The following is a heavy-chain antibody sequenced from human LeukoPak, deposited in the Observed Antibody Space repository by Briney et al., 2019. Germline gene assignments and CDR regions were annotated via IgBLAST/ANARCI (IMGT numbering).Heavy chain of an antibody. CDR2: INHSGST. CDR3: ARAAGLRGYSYGPRLQH. Sequence: SETLSLTCAVYGGSFNGYYWSWIRQPPGKGLEWIGEINHSGSTNYNPSLKSRVTISVDTSKNQFSLKLSSVTAADTAVYYCARAAGLRGYSYGPRLQHWGQGTLVTVSS. D-gene: IGHD5-18*01. J-gene: IGHJ1*01. CDR1: GGSFNGYY. V-gene: IGHV4-34*01.